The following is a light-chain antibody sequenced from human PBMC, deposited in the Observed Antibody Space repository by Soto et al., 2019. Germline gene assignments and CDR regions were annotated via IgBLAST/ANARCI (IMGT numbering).Light chain of an antibody. Sequence: SVLTQPPSVSGAPGRRVTISCTGSSSNIGAGYDVHWYQQRPGAAPKLLISANINRPSGVPDRFSGSKSGTSASLAITGLQADDEGDYYCQSYDSTLSARYVFGTGTKVTV. J-gene: IGLJ1*01. V-gene: IGLV1-40*01. CDR3: QSYDSTLSARYV. CDR1: SSNIGAGYD. CDR2: ANI.